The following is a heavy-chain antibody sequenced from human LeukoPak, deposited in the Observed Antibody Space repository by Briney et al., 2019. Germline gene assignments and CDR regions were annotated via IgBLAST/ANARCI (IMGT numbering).Heavy chain of an antibody. D-gene: IGHD6-13*01. Sequence: GGSLRLSCAASGFTFSSYGMHWVRQAPGKGLEWVAVISYDGSNKYYADSVKGRFTISRDNSKNTLHLQMNSLRAEDTTVYYCAKKERRGAAAGTMDYWGQGTLVTVSS. CDR2: ISYDGSNK. J-gene: IGHJ4*02. V-gene: IGHV3-30*18. CDR1: GFTFSSYG. CDR3: AKKERRGAAAGTMDY.